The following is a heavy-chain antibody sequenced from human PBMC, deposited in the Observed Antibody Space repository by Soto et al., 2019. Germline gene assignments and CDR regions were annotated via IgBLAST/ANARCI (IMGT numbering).Heavy chain of an antibody. D-gene: IGHD6-25*01. J-gene: IGHJ5*02. Sequence: GETLKISCKGSGYKFATYWIAWVRQMPGRGLEWMGIIYPGDSETIYSSSFRGHVTISADKSLNTAYLQWDSLTASDSAIYYCARGFTGSAGRFDPWGQGTVVTVSS. V-gene: IGHV5-51*01. CDR3: ARGFTGSAGRFDP. CDR1: GYKFATYW. CDR2: IYPGDSET.